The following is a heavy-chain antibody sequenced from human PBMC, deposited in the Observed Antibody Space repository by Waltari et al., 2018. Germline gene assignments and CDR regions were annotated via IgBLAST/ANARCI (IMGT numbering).Heavy chain of an antibody. CDR1: GLTLSNFA. CDR3: AKRDYDYGVDV. J-gene: IGHJ6*02. V-gene: IGHV3-23*01. Sequence: EVQLLESGGDLVQPGGSLRLSCAASGLTLSNFAMMWVRQAPGKGLGWVESIRSSGTSTKYTDSVKGRFTISRDNSKNTLYLQMNSLSAEDTAVYFCAKRDYDYGVDVWGQGTLVTVSS. CDR2: IRSSGTST.